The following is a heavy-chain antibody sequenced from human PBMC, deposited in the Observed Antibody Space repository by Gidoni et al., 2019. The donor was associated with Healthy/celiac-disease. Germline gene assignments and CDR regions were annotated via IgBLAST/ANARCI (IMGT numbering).Heavy chain of an antibody. CDR3: AKDLGDCTNGVCYSDY. Sequence: EVQLLESGGGLVQPGGSLRLSCAASGFTFSSYAMSWVRQAPGKGLEWVSAISGSGGSTYYADSVKGRFTISRDNSKNTLYLQMNSLRAEDTAVYYCAKDLGDCTNGVCYSDYWGQGTLVTVSS. CDR1: GFTFSSYA. J-gene: IGHJ4*02. CDR2: ISGSGGST. D-gene: IGHD2-8*01. V-gene: IGHV3-23*01.